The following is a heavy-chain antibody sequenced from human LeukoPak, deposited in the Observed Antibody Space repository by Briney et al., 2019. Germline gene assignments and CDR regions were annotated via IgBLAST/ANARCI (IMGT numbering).Heavy chain of an antibody. J-gene: IGHJ4*02. D-gene: IGHD2-15*01. V-gene: IGHV3-53*01. CDR3: ARGISSRYFDY. CDR2: INSGGST. Sequence: GGSLRLSCAASGFTVSNNYMTWVRQAPGKGLEWVSVINSGGSTYYADSVKGRFTISRDNSKNTLYLQMNSLRAEDTAVYYCARGISSRYFDYWGQGTLVTVSS. CDR1: GFTVSNNY.